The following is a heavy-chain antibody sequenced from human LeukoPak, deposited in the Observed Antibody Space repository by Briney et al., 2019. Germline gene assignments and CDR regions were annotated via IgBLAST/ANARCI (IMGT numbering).Heavy chain of an antibody. D-gene: IGHD2-8*01. CDR2: INAGNGNT. J-gene: IGHJ1*01. CDR1: GYTFTSYV. V-gene: IGHV1-3*01. CDR3: ARPTYCTNGVCPEYFQH. Sequence: ASVKVSCKASGYTFTSYVMHWVRQAPGQWLEWMGWINAGNGNTKYSQKFQGRVTFTRDTSASTAYMELSSLRSEDTAVYYCARPTYCTNGVCPEYFQHWGQGTLVTVSS.